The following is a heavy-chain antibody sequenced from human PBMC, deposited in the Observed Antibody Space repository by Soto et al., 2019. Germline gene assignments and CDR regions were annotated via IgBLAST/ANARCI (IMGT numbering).Heavy chain of an antibody. V-gene: IGHV4-31*03. J-gene: IGHJ6*02. D-gene: IGHD6-6*01. CDR3: ARSTLYSSSSSGMDV. CDR1: GGSISSGGYY. CDR2: IYYSGST. Sequence: PSETLSLTCTVSGGSISSGGYYWSWIRQHPGKGLEWIGYIYYSGSTYYNPSLKSRVTISVDTSKNQFSLKLSSVTAADTAVYYCARSTLYSSSSSGMDVWGQGTTVTVS.